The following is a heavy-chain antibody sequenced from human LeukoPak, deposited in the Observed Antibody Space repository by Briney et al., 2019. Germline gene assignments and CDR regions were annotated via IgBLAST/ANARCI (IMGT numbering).Heavy chain of an antibody. J-gene: IGHJ6*04. CDR2: ISYDGSNK. D-gene: IGHD6-13*01. Sequence: GGSLRLSCAASGFTFSNYWMSWVRQAPGKGLEWVAVISYDGSNKYYADSVKGRFTISRDNSKNTLYLQMNSLRAEDTAVYYCAKDEYSSSWYYYYYGMDVWGKGTTVTVSS. CDR3: AKDEYSSSWYYYYYGMDV. V-gene: IGHV3-30*18. CDR1: GFTFSNYW.